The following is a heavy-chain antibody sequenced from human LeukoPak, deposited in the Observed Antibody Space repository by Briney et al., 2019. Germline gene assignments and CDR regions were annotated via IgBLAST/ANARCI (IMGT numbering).Heavy chain of an antibody. D-gene: IGHD3-10*01. CDR3: AKDLLTMVRGVNTVDC. CDR2: ISYDGSNK. V-gene: IGHV3-30*18. Sequence: GGSLRLSCAASGFTFSSYGMHWVRQAPGKGLEWVAVISYDGSNKYYADSVKGRFTISRDNSKNTLYLQMNSLRAEDTAVYYCAKDLLTMVRGVNTVDCWGQGTLVTVSS. CDR1: GFTFSSYG. J-gene: IGHJ4*02.